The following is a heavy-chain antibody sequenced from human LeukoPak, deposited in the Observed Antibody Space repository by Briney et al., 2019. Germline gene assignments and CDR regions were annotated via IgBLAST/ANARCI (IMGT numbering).Heavy chain of an antibody. J-gene: IGHJ4*02. Sequence: QPGGSLRLSCAASGFTFSAYWMSWVRQAPGKGLEWVANIKQDGSEKYYVDSVKGRFTISRDNAKNSLYLQMNSLRAEDTAVYYCAREGGGEMATIGLFDYWGQGTLVTVSS. D-gene: IGHD5-24*01. V-gene: IGHV3-7*01. CDR2: IKQDGSEK. CDR1: GFTFSAYW. CDR3: AREGGGEMATIGLFDY.